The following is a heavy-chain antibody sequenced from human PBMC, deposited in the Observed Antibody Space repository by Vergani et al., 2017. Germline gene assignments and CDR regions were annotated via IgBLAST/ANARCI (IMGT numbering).Heavy chain of an antibody. CDR3: AGRVTMVRRVSNWFDP. Sequence: EVQLVESGGGLVQPGGSLRLSCAASGFTFSSYSMNWVRQAPGKGLEWVSYISSSSSTIYYADSVKGRFTISRYNAKNSLYLQMNSMRAEDTAVYYCAGRVTMVRRVSNWFDPGGQGTLVTVSS. CDR1: GFTFSSYS. V-gene: IGHV3-48*04. CDR2: ISSSSSTI. J-gene: IGHJ5*02. D-gene: IGHD3-10*01.